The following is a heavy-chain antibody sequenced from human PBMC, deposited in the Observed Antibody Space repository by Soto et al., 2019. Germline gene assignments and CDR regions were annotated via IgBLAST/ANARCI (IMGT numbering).Heavy chain of an antibody. V-gene: IGHV3-30*04. CDR3: ARVRSVYTGYDAIAY. CDR1: GFTFSTYA. D-gene: IGHD5-12*01. J-gene: IGHJ4*02. CDR2: VSYDGRDK. Sequence: QVQLVESGGGVVQPGRSLRLSCAASGFTFSTYAIHWVRQAPGKGLEWVAVVSYDGRDKYYTGSVKGRFTISRDNSKNTLYLQMNSLTAEATAVYYCARVRSVYTGYDAIAYWGQGILVTVSS.